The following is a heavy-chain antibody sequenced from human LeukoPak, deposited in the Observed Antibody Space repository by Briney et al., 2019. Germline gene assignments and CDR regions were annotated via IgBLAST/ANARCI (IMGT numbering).Heavy chain of an antibody. D-gene: IGHD2-8*01. CDR1: GFTFSSYW. Sequence: GGSLRLSCAASGFTFSSYWMSWVRQAPGKGLEWVANIKQNGSEKSYVDSVKGRFTISRDNAQNSLYLQMNNLRADDTAVYYCADPGVGYWGQGTLVTVSS. V-gene: IGHV3-7*01. CDR3: ADPGVGY. J-gene: IGHJ4*02. CDR2: IKQNGSEK.